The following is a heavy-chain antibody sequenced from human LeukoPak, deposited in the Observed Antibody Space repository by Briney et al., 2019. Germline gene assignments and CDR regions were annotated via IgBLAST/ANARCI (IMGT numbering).Heavy chain of an antibody. CDR1: GFTFSNNV. V-gene: IGHV3-21*01. CDR3: ARGGGSSFDP. D-gene: IGHD6-13*01. J-gene: IGHJ5*02. CDR2: ISSSSSYI. Sequence: GGSLRLSCAASGFTFSNNVMSWVRQAPGKGLEWVSSISSSSSYIYYADSVKGRFTISRDNAKNSLYLQMNSLRAEDTAVYYCARGGGSSFDPWGQGTLVTVSS.